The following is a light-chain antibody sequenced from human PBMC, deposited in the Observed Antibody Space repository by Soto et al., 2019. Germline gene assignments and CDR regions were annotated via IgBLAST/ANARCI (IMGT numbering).Light chain of an antibody. CDR2: AAS. Sequence: DIQMTQSPSSLSASVGDRVTITCRASQSISSYLNWYQQKPGKAPKLLIYAASSLQSGVPSRFSGSGSGTDFTLTISSLQPEDFATYYCQQSYSPLWTFGQGTRGKIK. CDR3: QQSYSPLWT. V-gene: IGKV1-39*01. J-gene: IGKJ1*01. CDR1: QSISSY.